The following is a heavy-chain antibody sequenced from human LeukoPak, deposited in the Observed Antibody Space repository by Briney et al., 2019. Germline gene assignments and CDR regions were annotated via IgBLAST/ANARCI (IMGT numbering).Heavy chain of an antibody. CDR2: ILTSGTT. CDR3: ARLRVSGSYLYYFDY. V-gene: IGHV4-4*09. D-gene: IGHD1-26*01. J-gene: IGHJ4*02. CDR1: NGSISSYH. Sequence: SETLSLTCTVSNGSISSYHWSWVRQPPGKGLEWIGYILTSGTTNYNPSLKSRLTISIDTSKNQSTLKLSSVTAPDTAVYYCARLRVSGSYLYYFDYWGQGTLVTVSS.